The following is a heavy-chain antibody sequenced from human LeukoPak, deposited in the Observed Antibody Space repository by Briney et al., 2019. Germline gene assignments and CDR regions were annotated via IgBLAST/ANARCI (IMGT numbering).Heavy chain of an antibody. D-gene: IGHD6-19*01. J-gene: IGHJ4*02. CDR2: ISYDGSNK. CDR1: GFTFGSYA. Sequence: GGSLRLSCAASGFTFGSYAMHWVRQAPGKGLEWVAVISYDGSNKYYADSVKGRFTISRDNSKNTLYLQMNSLRAEDTAVYYCASSIAVAGTRDYWGQGTLVTVSS. CDR3: ASSIAVAGTRDY. V-gene: IGHV3-30*04.